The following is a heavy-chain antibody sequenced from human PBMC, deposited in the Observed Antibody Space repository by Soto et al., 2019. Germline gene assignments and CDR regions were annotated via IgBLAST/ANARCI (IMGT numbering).Heavy chain of an antibody. CDR2: IYYSGST. Sequence: QVQLQESGPGLVKPSETLSLTCTVSGGSVSSGSHYWSWIRQPPGKGLEWLGYIYYSGSTNYNPSLKSRVTISLDTSKNRFSLKLSSVTAADTAVYYCARVTTVTSFDYWGQGTLVTVSS. V-gene: IGHV4-61*01. CDR3: ARVTTVTSFDY. CDR1: GGSVSSGSHY. D-gene: IGHD4-4*01. J-gene: IGHJ4*02.